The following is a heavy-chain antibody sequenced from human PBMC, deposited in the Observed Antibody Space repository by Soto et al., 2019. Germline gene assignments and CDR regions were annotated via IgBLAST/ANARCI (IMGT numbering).Heavy chain of an antibody. Sequence: SETLSLTCTVSGGSISGYYWNWIRQPPGKGLEWIGFIYSSGSTNYNPSLKSRVTISVDTSKNQFSLKLTSVTAADTAVYYCARYLAVAGSPSNWFDPWGRGTLVTVSS. CDR2: IYSSGST. CDR1: GGSISGYY. V-gene: IGHV4-59*01. CDR3: ARYLAVAGSPSNWFDP. D-gene: IGHD6-19*01. J-gene: IGHJ5*02.